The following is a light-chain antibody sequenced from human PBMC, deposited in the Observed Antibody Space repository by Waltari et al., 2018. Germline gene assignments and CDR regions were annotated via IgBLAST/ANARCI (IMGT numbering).Light chain of an antibody. V-gene: IGLV2-14*01. Sequence: QSALTQPASVSGSPGQSITISCAGTSSDVGGYNFVSWYQQYPAKAPKLIIYGVSNRPSGVSNRFSGSKSGSTASLTISGLQTEDEAYYYCSSYTSSSTLMFGGGTKLTVL. J-gene: IGLJ3*02. CDR2: GVS. CDR3: SSYTSSSTLM. CDR1: SSDVGGYNF.